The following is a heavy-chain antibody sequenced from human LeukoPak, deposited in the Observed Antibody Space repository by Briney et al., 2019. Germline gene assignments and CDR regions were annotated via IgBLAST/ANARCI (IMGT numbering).Heavy chain of an antibody. V-gene: IGHV4-39*07. D-gene: IGHD2-8*01. Sequence: SETLSLTCTVSGGSISSSSYYWGWIRQPPGKGLEWIGSIYYSGSTYYNPSLKSRVTISVDTSKNQFSLKLSSVTAADTAVYYCARDIVLMVYAIRGQNWFDPWGQGTLVTVSS. J-gene: IGHJ5*02. CDR1: GGSISSSSYY. CDR3: ARDIVLMVYAIRGQNWFDP. CDR2: IYYSGST.